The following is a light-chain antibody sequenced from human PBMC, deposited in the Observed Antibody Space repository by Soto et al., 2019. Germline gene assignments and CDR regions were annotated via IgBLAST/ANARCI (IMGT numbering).Light chain of an antibody. CDR1: SSDIGSYNL. V-gene: IGLV2-23*03. J-gene: IGLJ2*01. Sequence: QSALTQPASVSGSPGQSITISCTGTSSDIGSYNLVSWYQQHPGKAPKLMIYEGSKRPSGVSNRFSASKSGNTASLTISGLQAEDEADYYCCSYAGSDTVVIFGGGTKLTVL. CDR3: CSYAGSDTVVI. CDR2: EGS.